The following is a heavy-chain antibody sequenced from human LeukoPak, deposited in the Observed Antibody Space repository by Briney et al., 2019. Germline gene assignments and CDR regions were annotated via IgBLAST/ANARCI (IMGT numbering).Heavy chain of an antibody. J-gene: IGHJ3*02. CDR1: GFTFSSYG. D-gene: IGHD1-26*01. CDR2: ISYDGSNK. Sequence: PGRSLRLSCAASGFTFSSYGMHWVRQAPGKGLEWVAVISYDGSNKYYADSVKGRFTISRDNSKNTLYLQMNSLRAEDTAVYYCAKDHSGKAFDIWGQGTMVTVPS. V-gene: IGHV3-30*18. CDR3: AKDHSGKAFDI.